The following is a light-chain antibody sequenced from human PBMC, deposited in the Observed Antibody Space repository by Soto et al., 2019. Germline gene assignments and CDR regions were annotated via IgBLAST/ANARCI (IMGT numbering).Light chain of an antibody. CDR1: QSVTNNY. Sequence: EIVLTQSPDTLSLSPGDSGTLSCRASQSVTNNYVAWYQQKPGQPPRLLIYDASSRATGIPDRFSGSGSGTDFTLTISRLEPEDFAVYYCQQCAFSPRTFGQGTRLEMK. CDR2: DAS. CDR3: QQCAFSPRT. J-gene: IGKJ2*01. V-gene: IGKV3-20*01.